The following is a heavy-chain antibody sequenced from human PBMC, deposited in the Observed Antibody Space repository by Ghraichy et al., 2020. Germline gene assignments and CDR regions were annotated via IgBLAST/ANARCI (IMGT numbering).Heavy chain of an antibody. V-gene: IGHV3-7*01. J-gene: IGHJ4*02. CDR3: ARGQPYSSSWYYFDY. D-gene: IGHD6-13*01. CDR2: IKQDGSEK. CDR1: GFTFSSYW. Sequence: GESLNISCAASGFTFSSYWMSWVRQAPGKGLEWVANIKQDGSEKYYVDSVKGRFTISRDNAKNSLYLQMNRLRAEDTAVYYCARGQPYSSSWYYFDYWGQGTLVTVSS.